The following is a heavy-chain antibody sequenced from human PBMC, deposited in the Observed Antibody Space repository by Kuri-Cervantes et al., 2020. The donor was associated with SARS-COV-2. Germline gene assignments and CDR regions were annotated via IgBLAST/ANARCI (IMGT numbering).Heavy chain of an antibody. J-gene: IGHJ4*02. V-gene: IGHV1-2*02. D-gene: IGHD4-17*01. CDR1: GYTFTGYY. Sequence: ASVKVSCKASGYTFTGYYIHWVRQAPGQGLEWMGWINPNFGGTNYAQEFQGRVTMTRDTSISTAYMNLSSLRSDDTAVYYCARVPYYGPLDYWGQGTLVTVSS. CDR2: INPNFGGT. CDR3: ARVPYYGPLDY.